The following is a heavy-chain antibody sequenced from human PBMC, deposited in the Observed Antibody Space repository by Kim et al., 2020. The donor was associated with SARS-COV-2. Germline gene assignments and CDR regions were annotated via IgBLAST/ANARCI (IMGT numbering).Heavy chain of an antibody. J-gene: IGHJ4*02. Sequence: KVRVTISVDTSKNQFSLKLSSVTAADTAVYYCARDLYDSSGYHGWYYFDYWGQGTLVTVSS. D-gene: IGHD3-22*01. CDR3: ARDLYDSSGYHGWYYFDY. V-gene: IGHV4-59*01.